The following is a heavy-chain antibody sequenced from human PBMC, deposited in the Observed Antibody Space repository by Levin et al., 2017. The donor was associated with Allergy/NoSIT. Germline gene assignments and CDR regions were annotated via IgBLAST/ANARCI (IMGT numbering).Heavy chain of an antibody. V-gene: IGHV4-31*03. CDR3: ARVPSRRLAWFDP. Sequence: SETLSLTCTVSGASIKSGGFYWSWIRQHPRKGLEWIGYIYFSGSTYYNPSLKSRGTISVDTSKNKFSLKLNSVTAADTAVYYCARVPSRRLAWFDPWGQGTLVTVSS. CDR1: GASIKSGGFY. J-gene: IGHJ5*02. D-gene: IGHD2-21*01. CDR2: IYFSGST.